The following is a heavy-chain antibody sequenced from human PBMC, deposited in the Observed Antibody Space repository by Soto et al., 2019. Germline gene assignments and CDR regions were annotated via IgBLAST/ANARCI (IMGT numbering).Heavy chain of an antibody. J-gene: IGHJ4*02. V-gene: IGHV1-69*01. CDR3: ARDSTAMVATSFYY. D-gene: IGHD5-18*01. CDR2: VIPMFGTP. Sequence: QVHLVQSGAEVKKPGSSVKVSCTVSGGSFREYAMSWVRQAPGQGLEWMGGVIPMFGTPNYTHKFQGRVTITADESTNTAYMELSSLTSEDTAVYYCARDSTAMVATSFYYWGQGTLVTVSS. CDR1: GGSFREYA.